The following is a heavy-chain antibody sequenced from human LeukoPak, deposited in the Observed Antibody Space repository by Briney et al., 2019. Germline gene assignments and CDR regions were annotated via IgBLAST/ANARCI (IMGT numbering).Heavy chain of an antibody. V-gene: IGHV3-30*03. Sequence: GGSLRLSCSASGFTFSSYGMHWVRQAPGKGLEWVAIISYDGSNKYYADSVKGRFTISRDDSKNTLYLQMNSLRAEDTAVYYCARPPPSCSSTSCYQHYWGQGTLVTVSS. J-gene: IGHJ4*02. CDR3: ARPPPSCSSTSCYQHY. CDR2: ISYDGSNK. CDR1: GFTFSSYG. D-gene: IGHD2-2*01.